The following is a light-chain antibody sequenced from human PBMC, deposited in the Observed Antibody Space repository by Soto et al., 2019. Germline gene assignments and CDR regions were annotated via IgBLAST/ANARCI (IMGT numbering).Light chain of an antibody. Sequence: IQLTQSPSSLSASVGDKVTITCRASQSIRSYLNWVQQKPGKAPKLLIYEASSLQTGVPSRFSGSGSGTDFSLTISSLQPEDFATYYCQQLNSYPLTFGGGTRLEIK. J-gene: IGKJ5*01. CDR2: EAS. V-gene: IGKV1-39*01. CDR1: QSIRSY. CDR3: QQLNSYPLT.